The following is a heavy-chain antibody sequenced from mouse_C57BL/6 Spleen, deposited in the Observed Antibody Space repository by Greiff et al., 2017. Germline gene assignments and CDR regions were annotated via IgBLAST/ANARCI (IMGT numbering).Heavy chain of an antibody. Sequence: QVQLQQPGAELVKPGASVKLSCKASGYTFTSYWMQWVKQRPGQGLEWIGEIYPSDSYTNSNQKFKGKATFTVDTSYSTAYMQLSSLTSEDSAVYYCARGGYFDVCGTGTTVTVSS. CDR2: IYPSDSYT. CDR3: ARGGYFDV. CDR1: GYTFTSYW. J-gene: IGHJ1*03. V-gene: IGHV1-50*01.